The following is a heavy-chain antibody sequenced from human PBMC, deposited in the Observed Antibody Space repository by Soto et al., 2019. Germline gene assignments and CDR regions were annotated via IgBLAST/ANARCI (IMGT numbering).Heavy chain of an antibody. Sequence: QVQLVESGGGVVQPGTSLRLSCAASEFSFSNYAIHWVRQAPGKGLEWVSSISYDGNYKYYADSVKGRFTISRDNSKNTLYLQMNSLRTEDTAVYYCARGRVMGGIDLNLCVMDVWGQGTTVTVSS. V-gene: IGHV3-30-3*01. CDR3: ARGRVMGGIDLNLCVMDV. CDR2: ISYDGNYK. J-gene: IGHJ6*02. CDR1: EFSFSNYA. D-gene: IGHD5-12*01.